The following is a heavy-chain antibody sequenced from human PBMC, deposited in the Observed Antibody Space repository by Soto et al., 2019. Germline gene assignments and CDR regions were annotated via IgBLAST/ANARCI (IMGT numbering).Heavy chain of an antibody. V-gene: IGHV4-59*01. J-gene: IGHJ5*02. D-gene: IGHD3-16*02. CDR3: ARELQLSWFDP. CDR2: IYYSGST. CDR1: GGSISSYY. Sequence: PSEILSLTCAVSGGSISSYYWSWIRQPPGKGLEWIGYIYYSGSTNYNPSLKNRVTISVDTSKTQFSLKLSSVTAADTAVYYCARELQLSWFDPWGQGTLVTVSS.